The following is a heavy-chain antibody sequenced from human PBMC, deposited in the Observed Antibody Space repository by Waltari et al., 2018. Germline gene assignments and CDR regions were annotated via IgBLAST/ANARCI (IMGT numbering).Heavy chain of an antibody. D-gene: IGHD2-2*01. Sequence: QVQLQESGPGLVKPSETLSLTCTVSGGSISSYYWSWIRQPAGKGLEWIGRIYTSGSTNYNPSLKSRVTMSVDTSKNQFSLKLSSVTAADTAVYYCARSNIVVVPAAIPLYYYMDVWGKGTTVTVSS. CDR1: GGSISSYY. V-gene: IGHV4-4*07. CDR3: ARSNIVVVPAAIPLYYYMDV. CDR2: IYTSGST. J-gene: IGHJ6*03.